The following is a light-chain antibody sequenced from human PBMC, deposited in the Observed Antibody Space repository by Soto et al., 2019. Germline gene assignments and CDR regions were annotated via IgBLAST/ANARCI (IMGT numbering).Light chain of an antibody. J-gene: IGLJ3*02. CDR1: NSNIGTYT. V-gene: IGLV1-44*01. CDR2: TDY. CDR3: ASWDDSLSGGV. Sequence: QPVLTQPPSASGTPGQRVIISCSGSNSNIGTYTVNWYQQLPGTAPKLLIYTDYQRPSGVPDRFSGSRSGTSAPLAISGLQSEDEADYYCASWDDSLSGGVFGGGTKLTVL.